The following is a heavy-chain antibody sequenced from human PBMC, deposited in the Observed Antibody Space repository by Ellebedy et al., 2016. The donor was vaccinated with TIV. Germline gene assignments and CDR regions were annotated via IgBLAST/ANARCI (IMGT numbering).Heavy chain of an antibody. CDR1: GFTFSNYG. Sequence: PGGSLRLSCAASGFTFSNYGMHWVRQAPGKGLEWVAFIPFDGSNKYYADSVKGRFTISRDNSKNKLFLQMNSLRPEDTALYYCAKDGIASTYDYWGQGTLVTVSS. J-gene: IGHJ4*02. CDR2: IPFDGSNK. CDR3: AKDGIASTYDY. V-gene: IGHV3-30*02. D-gene: IGHD6-13*01.